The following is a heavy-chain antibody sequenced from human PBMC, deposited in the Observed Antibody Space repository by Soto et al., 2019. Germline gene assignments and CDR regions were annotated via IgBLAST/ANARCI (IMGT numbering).Heavy chain of an antibody. D-gene: IGHD3-10*01. J-gene: IGHJ5*02. Sequence: QLQLQESGSGLVKPSQTLSLTCAVSGGSISSGGYSWSWIRQPPGKGLEWIGYIYHSGSTYYNPSPESXXTISVDRSKNQLSLKLSSVTAADTAVDYCARVPGPWGQGTLVTVSS. V-gene: IGHV4-30-2*01. CDR1: GGSISSGGYS. CDR2: IYHSGST. CDR3: ARVPGP.